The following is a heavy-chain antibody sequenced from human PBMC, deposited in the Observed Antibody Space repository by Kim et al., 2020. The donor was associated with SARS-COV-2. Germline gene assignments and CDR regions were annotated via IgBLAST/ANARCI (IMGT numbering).Heavy chain of an antibody. D-gene: IGHD3-9*01. CDR2: INPSGGST. V-gene: IGHV1-46*01. CDR3: ARGLGVAILRYSQGWFDP. J-gene: IGHJ5*02. Sequence: ASVKVSCKASGYTFTSYYMHWVRQAPGQGLEWMGIINPSGGSTSYAQKFQGRVTMTRDTSTSTVYMELSSLRSEDTAVYYCARGLGVAILRYSQGWFDPWGQGTLVTVSS. CDR1: GYTFTSYY.